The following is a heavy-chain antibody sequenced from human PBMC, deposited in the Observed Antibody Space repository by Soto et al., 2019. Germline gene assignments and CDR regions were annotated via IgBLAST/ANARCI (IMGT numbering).Heavy chain of an antibody. D-gene: IGHD2-21*02. V-gene: IGHV3-33*01. CDR3: AREIHIVVVTASYGMDV. CDR1: GFTFSSYG. J-gene: IGHJ6*02. CDR2: IWYDGSNK. Sequence: GGSLRLSCAASGFTFSSYGMHWVRQAPGKGLEWVAVIWYDGSNKYYADSVKGRFTISRDNSKNTLYLQMNSLRAEDTAVYYCAREIHIVVVTASYGMDVWGQGTTVTVSS.